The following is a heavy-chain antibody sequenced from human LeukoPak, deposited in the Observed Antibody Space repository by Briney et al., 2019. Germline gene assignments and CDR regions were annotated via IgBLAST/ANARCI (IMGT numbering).Heavy chain of an antibody. CDR2: IYYTGSS. J-gene: IGHJ4*02. CDR3: AGGPGMSTSGY. Sequence: PSETLSLTCSVFNASLSRYFWSWVRQPPGKGLEWIGYIYYTGSSNFNPSLRSRVTMSVDTSKNQFSLKLRSVTAADTALYYCAGGPGMSTSGYWGQGALVTVSS. V-gene: IGHV4-59*01. CDR1: NASLSRYF. D-gene: IGHD3-10*01.